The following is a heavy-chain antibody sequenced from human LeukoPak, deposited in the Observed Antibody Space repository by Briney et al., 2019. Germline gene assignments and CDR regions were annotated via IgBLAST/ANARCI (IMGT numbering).Heavy chain of an antibody. CDR1: GGSISSGSYY. J-gene: IGHJ4*02. Sequence: SETLSLTCTVSGGSISSGSYYWSWIRQPAGKGLEWIVRIYTSGSTNYNPSLKSRVTISVDTSKNQFSLKLSSVTAADTAVYYCARVVYCGGDCYSDYFDYWGQGTLVTVSS. V-gene: IGHV4-61*02. D-gene: IGHD2-21*02. CDR2: IYTSGST. CDR3: ARVVYCGGDCYSDYFDY.